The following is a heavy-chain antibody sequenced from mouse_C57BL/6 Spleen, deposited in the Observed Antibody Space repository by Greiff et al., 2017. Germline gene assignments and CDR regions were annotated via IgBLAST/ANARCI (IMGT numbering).Heavy chain of an antibody. CDR1: GYTFTSYW. V-gene: IGHV1-64*01. Sequence: QVQLQQPGAELVKPGASVKLSCKASGYTFTSYWMHWVKQRPGQGLEWIGMIHPNSGSTNYNEKFKSKATLTVDKSSSTAYMQRSSLTSEDSAVYYCARPADSSGYSAWFAYWGQGTLVTVSA. D-gene: IGHD3-2*02. J-gene: IGHJ3*01. CDR3: ARPADSSGYSAWFAY. CDR2: IHPNSGST.